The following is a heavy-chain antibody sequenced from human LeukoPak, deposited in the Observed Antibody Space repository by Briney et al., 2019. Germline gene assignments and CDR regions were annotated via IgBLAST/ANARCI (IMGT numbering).Heavy chain of an antibody. J-gene: IGHJ4*02. D-gene: IGHD3-10*01. V-gene: IGHV1-2*02. CDR3: ARRPGPLWFGELPFDY. CDR1: GYTFTGYY. CDR2: INPNSGGT. Sequence: GASVKVSCKASGYTFTGYYMHWVRQAPGQGLEWMGWINPNSGGTNYAQKFQGRVTMTRDTSISTAYMELSRLRSDDTAVYYCARRPGPLWFGELPFDYWGQGTLVTVSS.